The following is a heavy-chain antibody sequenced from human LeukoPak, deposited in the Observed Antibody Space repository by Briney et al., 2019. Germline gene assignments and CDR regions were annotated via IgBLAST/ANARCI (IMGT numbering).Heavy chain of an antibody. CDR3: AEGDGYFDY. CDR2: INHGGST. D-gene: IGHD3-16*01. CDR1: GGSFSGYY. Sequence: SETLSLTCAVYGGSFSGYYWSWIRQPPGKGLEWIGEINHGGSTNYNPSLKSRVTISVDTSKNQFSLKLSSVTAADTAVYYCAEGDGYFDYWGQGTLVTVSS. J-gene: IGHJ4*02. V-gene: IGHV4-34*01.